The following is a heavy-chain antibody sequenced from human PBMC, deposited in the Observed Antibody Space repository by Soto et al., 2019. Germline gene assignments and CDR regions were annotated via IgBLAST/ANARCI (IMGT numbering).Heavy chain of an antibody. D-gene: IGHD3-3*02. CDR3: VRPFQSSPDASDI. J-gene: IGHJ3*02. CDR2: ISYIGTT. Sequence: QLQLQESSPGPVKPSETLSLTCTVSGASINGHTFYWGWIRQPPGKGLALIGSISYIGTTSHNPSLKSRVTIAVDTSKNQFSLKLSSVTAADTAVYYCVRPFQSSPDASDIWCQGTLLTVSS. V-gene: IGHV4-39*01. CDR1: GASINGHTFY.